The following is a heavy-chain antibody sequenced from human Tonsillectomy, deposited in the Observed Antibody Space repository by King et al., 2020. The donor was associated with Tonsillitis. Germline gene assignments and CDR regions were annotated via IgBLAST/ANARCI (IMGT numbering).Heavy chain of an antibody. CDR1: GGSISSYY. D-gene: IGHD3-10*01. V-gene: IGHV4-59*08. J-gene: IGHJ4*02. CDR3: ARHVERVPYYFEY. Sequence: QLQESGPGLVKPSETLSLTCTVSGGSISSYYWSWIRQPPGKRLEWIGYIYYSGSTNYNPSLKSRVTISVDTSKNQFSLNLSSVTAADTAVYYCARHVERVPYYFEYWGQGTLVTVSS. CDR2: IYYSGST.